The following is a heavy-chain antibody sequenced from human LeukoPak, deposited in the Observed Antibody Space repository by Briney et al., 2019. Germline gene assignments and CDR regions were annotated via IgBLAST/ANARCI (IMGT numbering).Heavy chain of an antibody. CDR2: IYYSGST. V-gene: IGHV4-59*01. CDR3: AGSESGYSYGVDY. CDR1: GGSISSYY. Sequence: SETLSLTCTVSGGSISSYYWSWIRQPPGKGLEWIGYIYYSGSTNYNPSLKSRVTISVDTSKNQFSLKLSSVTAADTAVYYCAGSESGYSYGVDYWGQGTLVTVSS. D-gene: IGHD5-18*01. J-gene: IGHJ4*02.